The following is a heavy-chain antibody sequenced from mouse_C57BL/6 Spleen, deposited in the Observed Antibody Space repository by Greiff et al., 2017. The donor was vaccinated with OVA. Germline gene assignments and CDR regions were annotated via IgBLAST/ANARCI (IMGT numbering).Heavy chain of an antibody. V-gene: IGHV3-6*01. D-gene: IGHD2-1*01. Sequence: EVKLMESGPGLVKPSQSLSLTCSVTGYSITSGYYWNWIRQFPGNKLEWMGYISYDGSNNYNPSLKNRISITRDTSKNQFFLKLNSVTTEDTATYYCARENYGNYVVFDYWGQGTTLTVSS. CDR2: ISYDGSN. J-gene: IGHJ2*01. CDR3: ARENYGNYVVFDY. CDR1: GYSITSGYY.